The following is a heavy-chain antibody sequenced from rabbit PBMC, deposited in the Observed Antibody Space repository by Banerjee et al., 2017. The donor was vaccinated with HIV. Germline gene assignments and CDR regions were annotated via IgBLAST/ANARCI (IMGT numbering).Heavy chain of an antibody. CDR3: ARDGDTGDAGWDFFNL. Sequence: QSLEESGGDLVKPGASLTLTCTASGFSFSSTYYMCWVRQAPGKGPEWIACIKSSNSKTYYVNWAKGRFTISKTSSTTLTLQMTGLTTADTATYFCARDGDTGDAGWDFFNLWGPGTLVTVS. V-gene: IGHV1S40*01. CDR1: GFSFSSTYY. CDR2: IKSSNSKT. J-gene: IGHJ4*01. D-gene: IGHD4-2*01.